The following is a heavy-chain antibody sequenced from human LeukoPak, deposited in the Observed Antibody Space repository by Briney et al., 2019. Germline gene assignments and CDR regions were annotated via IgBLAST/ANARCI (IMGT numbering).Heavy chain of an antibody. CDR1: GFTFSSYW. V-gene: IGHV3-74*01. CDR3: ARVGSFWSGYYVN. J-gene: IGHJ4*02. D-gene: IGHD3-3*01. Sequence: GGSLRLSCAASGFTFSSYWMHWVRHAPGKGLVWVSRINSDGSSTNYADSVKGRFTISGDNAKDTLYLQMNSLRAEDTAVYYCARVGSFWSGYYVNWGQGTLVTVSS. CDR2: INSDGSST.